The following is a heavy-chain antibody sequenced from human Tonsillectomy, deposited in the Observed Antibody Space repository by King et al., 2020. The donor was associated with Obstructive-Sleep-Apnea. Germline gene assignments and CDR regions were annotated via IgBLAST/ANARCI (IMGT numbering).Heavy chain of an antibody. D-gene: IGHD1-1*01. V-gene: IGHV2-5*02. CDR2: IHWDDDK. Sequence: ITLKESGPTLVKPTQTLTLTCTFSGFSLSTNGMGVAWIRQPPGKALEWLALIHWDDDKRYSPPLKNRLTITKDTSENQVVLTMANMDPVDTGTYFCAHRDPTGLFDYWGQGTLVTVSS. J-gene: IGHJ4*02. CDR3: AHRDPTGLFDY. CDR1: GFSLSTNGMG.